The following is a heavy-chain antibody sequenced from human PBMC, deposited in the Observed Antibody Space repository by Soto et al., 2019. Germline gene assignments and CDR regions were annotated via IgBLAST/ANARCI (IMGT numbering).Heavy chain of an antibody. CDR3: ARSQGSSTSLEIYYYYYYGMDV. CDR1: GGTFGSYA. CDR2: IIPIPGTA. D-gene: IGHD2-2*01. Sequence: QVQLVQSGAEVKKPGSSVKVSCKASGGTFGSYAISWVRQAPGQGLEWMGGIIPIPGTANYAQKFQGRVTNAADESTSTAYMELSSLRSEGTAVYYCARSQGSSTSLEIYYYYYYGMDVWGQGTTVTVSS. V-gene: IGHV1-69*01. J-gene: IGHJ6*02.